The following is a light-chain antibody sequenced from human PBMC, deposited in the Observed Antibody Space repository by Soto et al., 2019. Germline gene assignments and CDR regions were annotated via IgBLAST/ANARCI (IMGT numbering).Light chain of an antibody. CDR1: SSDVGAYDY. CDR3: SSFAGINNLL. J-gene: IGLJ2*01. CDR2: EVS. V-gene: IGLV2-8*01. Sequence: QSVLTQPPSASGSPGQSVTISYTGTSSDVGAYDYVSWYQQHPGKAPKLMIYEVSQRPSGVPDRFSGSKSGNTASLTISGLQAEDEGDYYCSSFAGINNLLFGGGTKLTVL.